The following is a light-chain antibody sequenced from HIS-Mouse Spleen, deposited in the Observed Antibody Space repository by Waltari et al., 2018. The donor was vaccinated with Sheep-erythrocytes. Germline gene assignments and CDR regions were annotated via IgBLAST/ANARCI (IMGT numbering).Light chain of an antibody. Sequence: AIQMTQSPSSLSASVGDRVTITCRASQGIRNDLGWYQQKPGKAPKLLIYAASSLQSGVTSRFSGSRSGTEFTVTISRLQPEDFATCYCLKDYDYPWTFGQGTKVEIK. CDR1: QGIRND. CDR2: AAS. V-gene: IGKV1-6*01. CDR3: LKDYDYPWT. J-gene: IGKJ1*01.